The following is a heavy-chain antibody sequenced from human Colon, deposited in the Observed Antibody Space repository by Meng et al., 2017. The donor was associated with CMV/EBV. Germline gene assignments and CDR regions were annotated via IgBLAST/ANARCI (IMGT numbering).Heavy chain of an antibody. Sequence: GGSLRLSCAASGFTFSSYAMSWVRQAPGKGLEWVSAISGSGGSTYYADSVKGRFTISRDNSKNTLYLQMNGLRAEDTAVYYCAKGDIVVVPAATDISNDAFDIWGQGTMVTVSS. CDR3: AKGDIVVVPAATDISNDAFDI. CDR2: ISGSGGST. J-gene: IGHJ3*02. CDR1: GFTFSSYA. D-gene: IGHD2-2*01. V-gene: IGHV3-23*01.